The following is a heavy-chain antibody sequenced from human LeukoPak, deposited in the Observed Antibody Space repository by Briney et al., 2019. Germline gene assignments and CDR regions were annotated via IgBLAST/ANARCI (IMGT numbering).Heavy chain of an antibody. Sequence: PGGSLRLSCAASGFTFSSYGMHWVRQAPGKGLEWVAVIWYDGSNKYYADSVKGRFTISRDNSKNTLYLQMNSPRAEDTAVYYCARGGYDFWSGYFRYYFDYWGQGTLVTVSS. CDR1: GFTFSSYG. CDR3: ARGGYDFWSGYFRYYFDY. V-gene: IGHV3-33*01. J-gene: IGHJ4*02. D-gene: IGHD3-3*01. CDR2: IWYDGSNK.